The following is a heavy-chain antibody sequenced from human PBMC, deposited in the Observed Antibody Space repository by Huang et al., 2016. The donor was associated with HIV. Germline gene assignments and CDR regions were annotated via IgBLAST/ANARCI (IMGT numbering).Heavy chain of an antibody. CDR1: GYTFTGYY. D-gene: IGHD2-21*01. CDR3: AKAGRVIVGAREFFQH. CDR2: INRNSGGT. J-gene: IGHJ1*01. Sequence: QVQLVQSGAEVGEPGASVNVSCKASGYTFTGYYIHWVRQAPGQGLEWMGWINRNSGGTNDAQKFQGRVTMTRDTSINTAYMELSRLRSDDTAVYYCAKAGRVIVGAREFFQHWGQGTLVIVSS. V-gene: IGHV1-2*02.